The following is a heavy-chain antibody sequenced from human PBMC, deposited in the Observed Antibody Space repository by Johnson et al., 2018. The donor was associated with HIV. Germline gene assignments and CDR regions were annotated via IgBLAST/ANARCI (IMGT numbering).Heavy chain of an antibody. CDR2: ISSSGSTI. Sequence: SWIRPAPGKGLEWVSYISSSGSTIYYEDSVKGRFTISRDNSKNTLYLQMNSLRAEDTAVYYCARGIAAAPLWAFDIWGQGTMVTVSS. V-gene: IGHV3-11*04. D-gene: IGHD6-13*01. J-gene: IGHJ3*02. CDR3: ARGIAAAPLWAFDI.